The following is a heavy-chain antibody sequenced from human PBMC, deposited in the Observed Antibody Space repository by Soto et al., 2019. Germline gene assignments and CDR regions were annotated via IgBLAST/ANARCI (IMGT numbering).Heavy chain of an antibody. V-gene: IGHV3-30-3*01. CDR1: GFTFSQHD. Sequence: GSPRLSCHGSGFTFSQHDLHWVCQALGPGLTWVAVASDGGYNKYYAESVKGRFTVSRDDSKQTLYLQMNDLRPEDTGLYFLSIESVAGFVWFYVTRGTDS. CDR2: ASDGGYNK. J-gene: IGHJ5*01. CDR3: SIESVAGFVWFYVTRGTDS. D-gene: IGHD6-19*01.